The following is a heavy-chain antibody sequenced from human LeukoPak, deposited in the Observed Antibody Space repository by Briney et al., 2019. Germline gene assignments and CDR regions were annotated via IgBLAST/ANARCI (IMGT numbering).Heavy chain of an antibody. CDR1: GGSINSYY. CDR2: IYYSGRT. J-gene: IGHJ4*01. V-gene: IGHV4-59*12. CDR3: ARGTTKGYSYDSSGYYTK. Sequence: PSETLSLTCNVSGGSINSYYWGWIRQPPGKRLELIGYIYYSGRTNYNPSLKSRVTISVDTSTNQISLKLTSVTAADTAVYFCARGTTKGYSYDSSGYYTKWGQGTLVTVSS. D-gene: IGHD3-22*01.